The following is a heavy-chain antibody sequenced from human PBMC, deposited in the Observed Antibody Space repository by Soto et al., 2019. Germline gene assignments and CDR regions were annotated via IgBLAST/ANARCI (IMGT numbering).Heavy chain of an antibody. CDR3: ARGGSYYAH. CDR2: INSVSGGA. V-gene: IGHV1-2*02. J-gene: IGHJ4*02. CDR1: GDTHTIYF. D-gene: IGHD1-26*01. Sequence: AAVKVSCKASGDTHTIYFIHWLRQAPGQGLEWMGWINSVSGGANYAPRFQGRVAMTRDRSSATAFMELSRLRSDATAVYYCARGGSYYAHWGQGTLVTVSS.